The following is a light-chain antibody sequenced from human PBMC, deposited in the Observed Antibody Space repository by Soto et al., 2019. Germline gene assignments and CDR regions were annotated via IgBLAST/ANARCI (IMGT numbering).Light chain of an antibody. J-gene: IGKJ5*01. CDR2: DAS. CDR1: QSVGNY. Sequence: EIVLTQPPATLTLSPGERATLSCRASQSVGNYLAWYQQKPGQAPRLLIFDASNRATGIPARFSGSGSGADFTLTISGLEPEDFADYYCQQRSNSITFGQGTRLEIK. CDR3: QQRSNSIT. V-gene: IGKV3-11*01.